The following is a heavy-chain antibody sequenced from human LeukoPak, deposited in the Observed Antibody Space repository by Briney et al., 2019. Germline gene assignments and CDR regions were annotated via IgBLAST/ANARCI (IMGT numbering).Heavy chain of an antibody. CDR3: ARDVTGYYYYGMDV. CDR2: IWYDGSNK. J-gene: IGHJ6*04. CDR1: GFTFSSYG. Sequence: PGRSLRLSCAASGFTFSSYGMHWVRQAPGKGLEWVAVIWYDGSNKYYADSVKGRFTISRDNSKNTLYLQMNSLRAEDTAVYYCARDVTGYYYYGMDVWGKGTTVNVSS. V-gene: IGHV3-33*01.